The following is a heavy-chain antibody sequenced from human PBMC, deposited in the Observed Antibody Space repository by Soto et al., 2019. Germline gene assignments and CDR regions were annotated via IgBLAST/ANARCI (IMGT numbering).Heavy chain of an antibody. CDR1: RSIFTRYW. Sequence: LGQSLEISVKGSRSIFTRYWLTCVRQMPGTGLEWMGRIDPSDHYTIYSPSFQGHVTTSADKCIPTAYRQSGSVTASATAMYYCPRLQRVPNHRHGHDVWGQG. V-gene: IGHV5-10-1*01. CDR2: IDPSDHYT. CDR3: PRLQRVPNHRHGHDV. J-gene: IGHJ6*02. D-gene: IGHD3-10*02.